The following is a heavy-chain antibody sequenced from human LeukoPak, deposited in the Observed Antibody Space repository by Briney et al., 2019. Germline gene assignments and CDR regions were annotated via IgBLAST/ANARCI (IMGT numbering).Heavy chain of an antibody. J-gene: IGHJ4*02. CDR1: GFTFSSYG. CDR3: ASGEFPSN. D-gene: IGHD3-10*01. CDR2: IWYDGSNK. Sequence: GGSLRLSCAVSGFTFSSYGMHWVRQAPGKGLEWVAVIWYDGSNKYYADSVKGRFTIFRDNSKNTLYLQMNSLRVEDTGVYYCASGEFPSNWGQGTLVTVSS. V-gene: IGHV3-33*01.